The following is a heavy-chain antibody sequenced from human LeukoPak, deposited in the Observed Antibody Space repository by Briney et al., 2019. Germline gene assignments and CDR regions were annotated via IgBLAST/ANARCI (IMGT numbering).Heavy chain of an antibody. Sequence: GGSLRLSCAASGFTFDDYAMHWVRQAPGKGLEWVSGIRWNSGSIGYADSVKGRFTIYRANAKNTLYLQMNSLRAEDTAVYYCARPMYNWNDGGYYYGMDVWGQGTTVTVFS. J-gene: IGHJ6*02. D-gene: IGHD1-20*01. CDR2: IRWNSGSI. V-gene: IGHV3-9*01. CDR3: ARPMYNWNDGGYYYGMDV. CDR1: GFTFDDYA.